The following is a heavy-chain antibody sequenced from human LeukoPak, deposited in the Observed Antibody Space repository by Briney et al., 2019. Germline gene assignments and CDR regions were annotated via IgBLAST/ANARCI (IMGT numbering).Heavy chain of an antibody. J-gene: IGHJ4*01. Sequence: GRSLRLSCAASGFTFSSYGMQWVRQAPGKGLEWVAVIWSDGNKKYYADSVKGRFTISRDNSKNTLNLQMNSLRAEDTAVYYCARDVSTGWYYFDYWGHGTLVTVSS. D-gene: IGHD6-19*01. CDR2: IWSDGNKK. V-gene: IGHV3-33*01. CDR1: GFTFSSYG. CDR3: ARDVSTGWYYFDY.